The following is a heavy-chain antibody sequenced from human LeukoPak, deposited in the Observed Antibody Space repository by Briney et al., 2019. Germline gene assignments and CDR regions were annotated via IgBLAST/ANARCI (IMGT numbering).Heavy chain of an antibody. Sequence: GGSLRLSCAASGFTFSSYGMHWVRQAPGKGLEWVAVISYDGSNKYYADSVKGRFTISRDNSKNTLYLQMNSLRAEDTAVYYCAKDFTAYCGGDCYYFDYWGQGTLVTVSS. J-gene: IGHJ4*02. V-gene: IGHV3-30*18. CDR3: AKDFTAYCGGDCYYFDY. CDR2: ISYDGSNK. CDR1: GFTFSSYG. D-gene: IGHD2-21*02.